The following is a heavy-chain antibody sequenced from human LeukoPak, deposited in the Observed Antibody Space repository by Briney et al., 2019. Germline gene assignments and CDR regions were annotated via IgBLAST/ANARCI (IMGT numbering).Heavy chain of an antibody. CDR2: ISSGSSFM. Sequence: GGSLRLSCAASGFTFSSYEMNWVRQAPGKGLEWVSSISSGSSFMYYADSVKGRFTISRDNAKNSLYLQMNSLRAKDTALYYCARDYYDSSGSSWFDPWGQGTLVTVSS. D-gene: IGHD3-22*01. V-gene: IGHV3-21*01. CDR3: ARDYYDSSGSSWFDP. CDR1: GFTFSSYE. J-gene: IGHJ5*02.